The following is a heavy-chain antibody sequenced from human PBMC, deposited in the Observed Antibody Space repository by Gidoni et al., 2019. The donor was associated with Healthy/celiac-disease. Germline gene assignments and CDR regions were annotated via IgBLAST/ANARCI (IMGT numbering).Heavy chain of an antibody. J-gene: IGHJ5*02. CDR2: TYYRSKWYN. CDR3: AREYCSSTSCLNWFDP. D-gene: IGHD2-2*01. CDR1: GDRVSSNSAA. Sequence: QVQLQQSGPGLVKPSQTLSLTCAISGDRVSSNSAAWNWIRQSPSRGLEWLGRTYYRSKWYNDYAVSVKSRITINPDTSKNQFSLQLNSVTPEDTAVYYCAREYCSSTSCLNWFDPWGQGTLVTVSS. V-gene: IGHV6-1*01.